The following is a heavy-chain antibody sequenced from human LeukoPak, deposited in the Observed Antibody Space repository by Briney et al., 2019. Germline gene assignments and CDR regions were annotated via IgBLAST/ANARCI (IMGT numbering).Heavy chain of an antibody. CDR2: INPSGGST. J-gene: IGHJ4*02. D-gene: IGHD3-22*01. CDR1: GYTFTSYY. CDR3: AREAGYDSSGYYSRYFGY. V-gene: IGHV1-46*01. Sequence: ASVKVSCKASGYTFTSYYMHWVRQAPGQGLEWMGIINPSGGSTSYAQKFQGRVSMTRDTSTSTVYMELSSLRSEDTAVYYCAREAGYDSSGYYSRYFGYWGQGTLVTVSS.